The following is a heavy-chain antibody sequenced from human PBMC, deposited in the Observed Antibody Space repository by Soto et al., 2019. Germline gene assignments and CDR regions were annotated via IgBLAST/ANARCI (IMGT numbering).Heavy chain of an antibody. D-gene: IGHD4-17*01. V-gene: IGHV1-18*01. CDR2: IIAYSGDT. CDR1: GYPFTGYS. CDR3: ARPSGSYGDYAWSLKY. Sequence: QIQLVQSGAEVKKPGASVKVSCKASGYPFTGYSVGWVRQAPGQGPEWMGWIIAYSGDTYYAQRFQDRLTMTTDASTSTAYMDLRSLRSDDTAVYYCARPSGSYGDYAWSLKYWGQGTLVTVSS. J-gene: IGHJ4*02.